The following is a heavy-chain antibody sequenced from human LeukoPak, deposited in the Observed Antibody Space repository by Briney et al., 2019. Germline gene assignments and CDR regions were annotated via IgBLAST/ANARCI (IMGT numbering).Heavy chain of an antibody. CDR1: GGTFSSYT. D-gene: IGHD6-6*01. Sequence: SVKVSCKASGGTFSSYTISWVRQAPGQGLEWMGRIIPILGIANYAQKFQGRVTITADKSTSTAYMELSSLRSEDTAAYYCARSRGHLAARPWNYWGQGTLVTVSS. J-gene: IGHJ4*02. V-gene: IGHV1-69*02. CDR3: ARSRGHLAARPWNY. CDR2: IIPILGIA.